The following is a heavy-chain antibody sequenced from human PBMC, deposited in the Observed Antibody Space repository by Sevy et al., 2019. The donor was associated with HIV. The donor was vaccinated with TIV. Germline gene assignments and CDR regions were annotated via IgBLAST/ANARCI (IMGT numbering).Heavy chain of an antibody. D-gene: IGHD6-6*01. V-gene: IGHV3-30-3*01. CDR1: GFTFSSYA. Sequence: GGSVRLSCAASGFTFSSYAMHWVRQAPGKGLEWVAVISYDGSNKYYADSVKGRFTISRDNSKNTLYLQMNSLRAEDTAVYYCARDFEYSSSFYYYGMDVWGQGTTVTVSS. J-gene: IGHJ6*02. CDR3: ARDFEYSSSFYYYGMDV. CDR2: ISYDGSNK.